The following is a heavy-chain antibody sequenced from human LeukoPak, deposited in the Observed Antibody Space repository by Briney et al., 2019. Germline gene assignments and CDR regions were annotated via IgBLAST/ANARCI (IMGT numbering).Heavy chain of an antibody. Sequence: SETLSLTCAVYGGSFSGYYWSWIRQPPGKGLEWIGEINHSGSTNYNPSLKSRVTISVDKSKNQFSLKLSSVTAADTAVYYCARDGMGSSSDLYYFDYWGQGTLVTVSS. CDR3: ARDGMGSSSDLYYFDY. V-gene: IGHV4-34*01. CDR1: GGSFSGYY. CDR2: INHSGST. D-gene: IGHD6-6*01. J-gene: IGHJ4*02.